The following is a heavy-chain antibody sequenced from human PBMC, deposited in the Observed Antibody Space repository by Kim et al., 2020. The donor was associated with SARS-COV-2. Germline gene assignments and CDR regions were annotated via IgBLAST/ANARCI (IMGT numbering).Heavy chain of an antibody. CDR1: GFNFSSYG. D-gene: IGHD3-9*01. CDR2: IWYDGSNK. J-gene: IGHJ3*02. CDR3: ARGAGYDVLDAFDI. V-gene: IGHV3-33*01. Sequence: GGSLRLSCAASGFNFSSYGMQWVRQAPGKGLEWVAVIWYDGSNKFYADSVKGRFTISRDNSKNTLYLQMNSLRAEDTAVYYCARGAGYDVLDAFDIWGQGTMVTVSS.